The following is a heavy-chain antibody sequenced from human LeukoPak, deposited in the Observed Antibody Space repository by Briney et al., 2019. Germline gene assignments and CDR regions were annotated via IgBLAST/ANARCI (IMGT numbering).Heavy chain of an antibody. J-gene: IGHJ4*02. Sequence: GGSLRLSCAASGFTFSSYTMNWVRQAPGKGLEWVSSISSSYSYVYYADSVKGRFTISRDDAKNSLYLQMNSLRAEDTAVYYCARDPSIYYFDYWGQGTLVTVSS. CDR2: ISSSYSYV. V-gene: IGHV3-21*01. CDR1: GFTFSSYT. CDR3: ARDPSIYYFDY.